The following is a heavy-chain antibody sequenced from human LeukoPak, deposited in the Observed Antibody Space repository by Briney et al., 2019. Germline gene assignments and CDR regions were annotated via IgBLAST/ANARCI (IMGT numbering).Heavy chain of an antibody. D-gene: IGHD6-19*01. CDR1: GGTFSSYA. J-gene: IGHJ4*02. V-gene: IGHV1-69*04. CDR3: ARVGSGWQFDY. CDR2: IIPILGIA. Sequence: GASVKVSCKASGGTFSSYAISWVRQAPGQGLEWMGRIIPILGIANYAQKFQGRVTITADKSTSTAHMELSSLRSEDTAVYYCARVGSGWQFDYWGQGTLVTVSS.